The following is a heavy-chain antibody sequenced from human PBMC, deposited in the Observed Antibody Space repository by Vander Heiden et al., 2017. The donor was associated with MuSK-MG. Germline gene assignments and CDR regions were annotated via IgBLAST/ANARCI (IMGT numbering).Heavy chain of an antibody. Sequence: EVQLLESGGGLVQPGGSLRLPCAAPGFTFSSYAMTWVRQAPGKGLEWVAVFVGSGGGKYYADSVKGRFIVSRDNSKNTLSLQMSSLRAEDTAVYFCVKGLGYCSSASCYEDYWGQGTLVTVSS. J-gene: IGHJ4*02. CDR3: VKGLGYCSSASCYEDY. V-gene: IGHV3-23*01. CDR2: FVGSGGGK. D-gene: IGHD2-2*01. CDR1: GFTFSSYA.